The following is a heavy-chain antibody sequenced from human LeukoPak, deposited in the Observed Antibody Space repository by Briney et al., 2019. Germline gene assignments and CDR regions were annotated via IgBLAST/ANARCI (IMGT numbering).Heavy chain of an antibody. CDR1: GYIFSTYW. CDR2: IYPDDSDT. V-gene: IGHV5-51*01. Sequence: GESLKISCKGSGYIFSTYWIGWVRQMPGKGLEWMGIIYPDDSDTRYSPSFQGQDTISADKSISTAYLQWSSLKASDTAMYYCARFLAARSHPVDYWGQGTLVTVSS. J-gene: IGHJ4*02. CDR3: ARFLAARSHPVDY. D-gene: IGHD6-6*01.